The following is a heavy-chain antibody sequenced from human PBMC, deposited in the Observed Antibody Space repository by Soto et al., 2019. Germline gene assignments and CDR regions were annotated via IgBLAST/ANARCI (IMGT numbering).Heavy chain of an antibody. CDR1: GVTFSSYA. CDR2: IIPIFGTA. V-gene: IGHV1-69*13. Sequence: ASVKVSCKASGVTFSSYAISWVRQAPGQGLEWMGGIIPIFGTANYAQKFQGRVTITADESTSTAYMELSSLRSEDTAVYYCARVLAYCGGDCSNAFDPWGQGTLVTVSS. D-gene: IGHD2-21*02. CDR3: ARVLAYCGGDCSNAFDP. J-gene: IGHJ5*02.